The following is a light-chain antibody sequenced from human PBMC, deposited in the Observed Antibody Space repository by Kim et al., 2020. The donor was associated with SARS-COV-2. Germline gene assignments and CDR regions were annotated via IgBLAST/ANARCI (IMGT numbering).Light chain of an antibody. CDR3: ASWDDSLNAWV. CDR2: LEN. V-gene: IGLV1-44*01. J-gene: IGLJ3*02. Sequence: ELTQPPSASGTPGQRASISCSGSTSNVATTTVNWYQQFPGTAPKLLIYLENRRPSGVPDRFSGSRSGTTASLAISDLRSEDEADYHCASWDDSLNAWVFGGGTQLTVL. CDR1: TSNVATTT.